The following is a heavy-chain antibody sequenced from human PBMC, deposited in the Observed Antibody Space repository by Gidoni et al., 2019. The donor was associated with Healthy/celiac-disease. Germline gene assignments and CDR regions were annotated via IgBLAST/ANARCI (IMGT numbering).Heavy chain of an antibody. CDR2: IYTSGST. Sequence: QLQLQESGPGLVKPSETLSLTRTVSVGSISSYYWSWIRQPAGKGLEWIWRIYTSGSTNYNPSLKSRVTMSVDTSKNQFSLKLSSVTAADTAVYYCARDLGYNWNDRYGMDVWGQGTTVTVSS. V-gene: IGHV4-4*07. D-gene: IGHD1-20*01. J-gene: IGHJ6*02. CDR1: VGSISSYY. CDR3: ARDLGYNWNDRYGMDV.